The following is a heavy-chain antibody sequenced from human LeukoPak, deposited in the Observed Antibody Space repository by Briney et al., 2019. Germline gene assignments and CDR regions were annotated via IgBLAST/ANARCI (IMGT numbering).Heavy chain of an antibody. D-gene: IGHD2-21*02. V-gene: IGHV5-51*01. J-gene: IGHJ5*02. CDR3: ARHVVVTANWFDP. Sequence: GESLKISCKGSGYSFTSYWIGWVRQLPGKGLEWMGIIYPGDSDTRYSPSFQGQVTISADKSISTAYLQWSSLKASDTAMYYCARHVVVTANWFDPWGQGTLVTVSS. CDR1: GYSFTSYW. CDR2: IYPGDSDT.